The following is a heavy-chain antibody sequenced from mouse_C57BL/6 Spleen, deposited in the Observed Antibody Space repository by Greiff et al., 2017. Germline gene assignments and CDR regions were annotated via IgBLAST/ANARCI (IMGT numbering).Heavy chain of an antibody. Sequence: EVQLQQSGAELVRPGASVKLSCTASGFNIKDDYMHWVKQRPEQGLEWIGWIDPENGDTEYASKFQGKATITADTSSNTAYLQLSSLTSEDTAVYYCTRGDYPYWGQGTTLTVSS. J-gene: IGHJ2*01. CDR1: GFNIKDDY. D-gene: IGHD5-5*01. CDR3: TRGDYPY. V-gene: IGHV14-4*01. CDR2: IDPENGDT.